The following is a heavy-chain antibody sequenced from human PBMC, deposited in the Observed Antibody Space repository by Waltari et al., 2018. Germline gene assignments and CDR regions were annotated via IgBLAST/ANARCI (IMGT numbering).Heavy chain of an antibody. J-gene: IGHJ6*03. CDR2: IYSGGST. D-gene: IGHD1-20*01. CDR1: GFTFSSYA. CDR3: AKEVTGTTEREDYYYYMDV. V-gene: IGHV3-23*03. Sequence: EVQLLESGGGLVQPGGSLRLSCAASGFTFSSYAMSWVRQAPGKGLEWVSVIYSGGSTYYADSVKGRFTISRDNSKNTLYLQMNSLRAEDTAVYYCAKEVTGTTEREDYYYYMDVWGKGTTVTVSS.